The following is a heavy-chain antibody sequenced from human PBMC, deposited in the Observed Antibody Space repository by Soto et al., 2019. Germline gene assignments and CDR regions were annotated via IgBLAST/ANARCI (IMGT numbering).Heavy chain of an antibody. CDR1: GYTFTGYY. D-gene: IGHD3-10*01. V-gene: IGHV1-2*04. CDR2: INPNSGGT. J-gene: IGHJ4*02. Sequence: ASVKVSCKASGYTFTGYYMHWVRQAPGQGLEWMGWINPNSGGTNYAQKFQGWVTMTRDTSISTAYMELSRLRSDDTAVYYCAREGSQESRGAPIDYWGQGNLVNVS. CDR3: AREGSQESRGAPIDY.